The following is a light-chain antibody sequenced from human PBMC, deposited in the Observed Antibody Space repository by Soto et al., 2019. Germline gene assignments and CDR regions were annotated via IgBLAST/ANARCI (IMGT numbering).Light chain of an antibody. CDR2: EVS. CDR1: SSDFGSYSV. CDR3: NSYTRDTALV. V-gene: IGLV2-14*02. Sequence: QSVLTRPASVSGSPGQSITISCTGTSSDFGSYSVVSWYQQHPGKAPKLIIYEVSNRPSGVSNRFSGSKSGSTASLTIYGLQAEDEADYHCNSYTRDTALVFRTATTVTVL. J-gene: IGLJ1*01.